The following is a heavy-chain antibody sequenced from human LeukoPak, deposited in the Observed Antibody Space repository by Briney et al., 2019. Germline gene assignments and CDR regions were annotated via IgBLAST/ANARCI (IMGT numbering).Heavy chain of an antibody. Sequence: GGSLRLSCTASGFTFTSYWMQWVRQAPGKGLEWVSGISWNSGSIGYADSVKGRFTISRDNAKNSLYLQMNSLRAEDTALYYCAKESYDILTGYSGYYFDYWGQGTLVTVSS. V-gene: IGHV3-9*01. CDR3: AKESYDILTGYSGYYFDY. CDR2: ISWNSGSI. J-gene: IGHJ4*02. D-gene: IGHD3-9*01. CDR1: GFTFTSYW.